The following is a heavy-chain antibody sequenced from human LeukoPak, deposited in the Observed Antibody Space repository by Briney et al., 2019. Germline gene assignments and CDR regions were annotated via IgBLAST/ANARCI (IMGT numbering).Heavy chain of an antibody. D-gene: IGHD2-21*02. CDR1: GGSIDDYY. CDR2: IYYTGST. CDR3: ARGVTQ. J-gene: IGHJ4*02. Sequence: SETLSLTCTVSGGSIDDYYWSWIRQPPGKGLEWIDYIYYTGSTSYNPSLQSRLTISIDTSKTQFSLRLTSVTATDTAVYFCARGVTQWGQGTLVTVSS. V-gene: IGHV4-59*01.